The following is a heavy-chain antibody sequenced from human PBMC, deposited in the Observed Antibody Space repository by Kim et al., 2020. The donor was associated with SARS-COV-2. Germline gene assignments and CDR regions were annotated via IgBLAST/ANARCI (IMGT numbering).Heavy chain of an antibody. J-gene: IGHJ4*02. Sequence: KYSADSVNGRFTISRDNAKNSLFLQMNSLRAEDTALYFCTGEIGWLHQIDHWGQGTLVIVSS. CDR2: K. D-gene: IGHD5-12*01. V-gene: IGHV3-48*03. CDR3: TGEIGWLHQIDH.